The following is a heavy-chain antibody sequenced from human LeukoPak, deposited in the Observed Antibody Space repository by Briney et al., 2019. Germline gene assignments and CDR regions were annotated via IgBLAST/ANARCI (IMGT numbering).Heavy chain of an antibody. J-gene: IGHJ4*02. Sequence: SETLSLTCTVSGGSISSSSYYWGWIRQPPGKGLEWIGSIYYSGSTNYNPSLKSRVTISVDTSKNQFSLRLNSVTAADTAVYYCARVRYYGSGTYYRDLTSYYFDYWGQGTLVTVSS. D-gene: IGHD3-10*01. CDR2: IYYSGST. V-gene: IGHV4-39*07. CDR1: GGSISSSSYY. CDR3: ARVRYYGSGTYYRDLTSYYFDY.